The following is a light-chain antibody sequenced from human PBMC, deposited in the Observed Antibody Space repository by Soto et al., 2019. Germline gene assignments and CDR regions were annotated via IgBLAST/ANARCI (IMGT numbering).Light chain of an antibody. J-gene: IGKJ1*01. V-gene: IGKV1-5*01. CDR1: QSISSW. CDR2: DAS. Sequence: DIQMTQSPSTLSASVGDRVTITCRASQSISSWLAWYQQKPGKAPKLLIYDASSLESGVPSRFSGSGSGTEFTLTISNLQPDDSATYYCQHYKAFSPWTFGQGTKVDI. CDR3: QHYKAFSPWT.